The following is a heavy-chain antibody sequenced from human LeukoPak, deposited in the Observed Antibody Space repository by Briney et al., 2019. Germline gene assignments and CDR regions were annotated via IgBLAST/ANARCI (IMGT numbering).Heavy chain of an antibody. CDR2: ISGSGGST. J-gene: IGHJ4*02. CDR1: GFTFSSYA. D-gene: IGHD3-3*01. Sequence: GSLRLSCAASGFTFSSYAMSWVRQAPGKGLEWVSAISGSGGSTYYADSVKARFTISRDNSKNTLYLQMNSLRAEDTAVYYCAKETWYYDFWSGYSSDYWGQGTLVTVSS. CDR3: AKETWYYDFWSGYSSDY. V-gene: IGHV3-23*01.